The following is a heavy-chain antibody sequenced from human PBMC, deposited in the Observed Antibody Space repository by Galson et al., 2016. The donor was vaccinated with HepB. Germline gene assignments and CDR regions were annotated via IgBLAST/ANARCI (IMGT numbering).Heavy chain of an antibody. J-gene: IGHJ6*02. CDR2: INHSGST. CDR3: ANRHARLPCQYFYGMDV. Sequence: SETLSLTCAVYGGSFSTSYWGWVRQPPGKGLEWIGEINHSGSTNYNPSLKSRVTISVDRSKNQFSVRLTSVTAADPAWYYCANRHARLPCQYFYGMDVWGLGTTVTVAS. D-gene: IGHD4-11*01. CDR1: GGSFSTSY. V-gene: IGHV4-34*01.